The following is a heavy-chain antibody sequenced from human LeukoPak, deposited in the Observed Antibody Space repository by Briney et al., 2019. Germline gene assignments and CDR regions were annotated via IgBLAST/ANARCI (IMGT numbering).Heavy chain of an antibody. CDR1: GGSFSGYY. Sequence: SETLSLTCAVYGGSFSGYYWSWLRQPPGKGLEWIGEINHSGSTNYNPSLKSRVTISVDTSKNQFSLKLSSVTAADTAVYYCAGTETSGYWSGGSCYPHPRGGPYYFDYWGQGTLVTVAS. V-gene: IGHV4-34*01. CDR2: INHSGST. J-gene: IGHJ4*02. D-gene: IGHD2-15*01. CDR3: AGTETSGYWSGGSCYPHPRGGPYYFDY.